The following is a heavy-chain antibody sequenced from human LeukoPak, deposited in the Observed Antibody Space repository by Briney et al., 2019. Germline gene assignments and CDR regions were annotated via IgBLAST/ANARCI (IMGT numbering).Heavy chain of an antibody. CDR3: ARATVNDIPDY. CDR2: IYSGGST. D-gene: IGHD3-9*01. V-gene: IGHV3-66*01. CDR1: GFTLNTYG. J-gene: IGHJ4*02. Sequence: GGSLRLSCEASGFTLNTYGMNWVRQAPGKGLEWVSVIYSGGSTYYADSVKGRFTISRDNSKNTLYLQMNSLRAEDTAVYYCARATVNDIPDYWGQGTLVTVSS.